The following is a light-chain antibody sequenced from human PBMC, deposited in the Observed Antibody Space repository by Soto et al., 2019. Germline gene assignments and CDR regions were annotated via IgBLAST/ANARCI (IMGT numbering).Light chain of an antibody. CDR1: QGISSY. J-gene: IGKJ4*02. V-gene: IGKV1-9*01. Sequence: IQLTQSPSSLSASVGDRVTITCRASQGISSYLAAYQQTSGKAPMLLISAASTSQRGVPSRFSGSGSGTQFTLTISSMQPEDFATYYRQHRNAYPLTFGGGTKVDI. CDR2: AAS. CDR3: QHRNAYPLT.